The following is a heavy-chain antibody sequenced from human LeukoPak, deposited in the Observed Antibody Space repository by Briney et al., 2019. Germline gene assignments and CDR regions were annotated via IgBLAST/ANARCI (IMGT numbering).Heavy chain of an antibody. V-gene: IGHV3-7*01. CDR3: ATSYDSSGCD. J-gene: IGHJ4*02. CDR1: GFTFSSFW. CDR2: IKQDGSLQ. D-gene: IGHD3-22*01. Sequence: PGGSLRLSCTASGFTFSSFWMAWVRQAPGKGLEWVANIKQDGSLQHYGDSVKGRFTISRDNAKNSLYLQMNNLRGEDTALYYCATSYDSSGCDWGQGTLVTVSS.